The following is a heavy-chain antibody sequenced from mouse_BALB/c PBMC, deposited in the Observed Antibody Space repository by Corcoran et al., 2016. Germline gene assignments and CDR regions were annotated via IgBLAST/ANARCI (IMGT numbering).Heavy chain of an antibody. V-gene: IGHV14-3*02. CDR3: GRSREGNYVVY. J-gene: IGHJ2*01. CDR1: GFNIKDTY. Sequence: EVQLQQSGAELVKPGASVKLSCTASGFNIKDTYMHWVKQRPEQGLEWIGRIEPANGSTKYDPKFQGKATMTADTSSNTVYLQLSSLTSEATAVYYCGRSREGNYVVYWGQGTTLTVSS. CDR2: IEPANGST. D-gene: IGHD2-1*01.